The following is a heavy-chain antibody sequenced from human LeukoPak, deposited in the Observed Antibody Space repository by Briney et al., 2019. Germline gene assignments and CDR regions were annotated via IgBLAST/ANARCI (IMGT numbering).Heavy chain of an antibody. CDR2: IYYSGST. CDR1: GGSISSYY. CDR3: ARGRYSSSWYYYYYMDV. V-gene: IGHV4-59*12. Sequence: PSETLSLTCTVSGGSISSYYWSWIRRPPGKGLEWIGYIYYSGSTNYNPSLKSRVTISVDTSKNQFSLKLSSVTAADTAVYYCARGRYSSSWYYYYYMDVWGKGTTVTVSS. D-gene: IGHD6-13*01. J-gene: IGHJ6*03.